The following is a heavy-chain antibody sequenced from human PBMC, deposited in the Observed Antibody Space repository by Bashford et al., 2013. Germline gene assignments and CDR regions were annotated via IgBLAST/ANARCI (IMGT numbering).Heavy chain of an antibody. J-gene: IGHJ5*02. Sequence: GESLKISCKGSGYSFTSYWIGWVRQMPGKGLEWMGIIYPGDSDTRYSPSFQGQVTISADKSISTAYLQWSSLKASDTAMYYCASLYGSGSYHNNWFDPWGQGTLVTVSS. CDR2: IYPGDSDT. CDR1: GYSFTSYW. CDR3: ASLYGSGSYHNNWFDP. V-gene: IGHV5-51*01. D-gene: IGHD3-10*01.